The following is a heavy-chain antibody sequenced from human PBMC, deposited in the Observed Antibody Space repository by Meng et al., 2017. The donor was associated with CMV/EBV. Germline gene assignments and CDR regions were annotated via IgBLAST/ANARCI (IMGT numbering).Heavy chain of an antibody. CDR2: ISYGGST. J-gene: IGHJ6*02. Sequence: SETLSLTCTVSGASITSSSYFWDWIRQPPGKGLEWIGSISYGGSTYYNSSLKSRVTVSVDTSKNQFSLRLSSVTAADTAVYYCAIYFYDYAMDVWGQGTTVTVSS. CDR1: GASITSSSYF. CDR3: AIYFYDYAMDV. V-gene: IGHV4-39*07.